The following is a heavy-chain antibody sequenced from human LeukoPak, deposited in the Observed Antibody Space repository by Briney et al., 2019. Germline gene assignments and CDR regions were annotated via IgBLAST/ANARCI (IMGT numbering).Heavy chain of an antibody. J-gene: IGHJ4*02. Sequence: ASVKVSCKAFGDSFTFTSHAISWVRQAPGQGLEWMGWINPNSGGTNYAQKFQGRVTMTRDTSISTAYMELSRLRSDDTAVYYCTSGGSSGWVPGYWGQGTLVTVSS. CDR3: TSGGSSGWVPGY. CDR2: INPNSGGT. V-gene: IGHV1-2*02. CDR1: GDSFTFTSHA. D-gene: IGHD6-25*01.